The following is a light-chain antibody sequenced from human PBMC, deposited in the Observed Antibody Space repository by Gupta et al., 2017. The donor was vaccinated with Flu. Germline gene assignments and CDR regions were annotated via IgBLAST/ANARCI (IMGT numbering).Light chain of an antibody. CDR3: QQDYSTPFT. CDR1: QSVLYSSNIKNY. CDR2: WAS. J-gene: IGKJ3*01. V-gene: IGKV4-1*01. Sequence: DIVMTQSPDSLAVSLGERATINCKSSQSVLYSSNIKNYLAWYQQKPGQPPKLLIYWASTRESGVPDRFSGGGSGTDFTLTISSLQAEDVAVYYCQQDYSTPFTFGHGTKVDIK.